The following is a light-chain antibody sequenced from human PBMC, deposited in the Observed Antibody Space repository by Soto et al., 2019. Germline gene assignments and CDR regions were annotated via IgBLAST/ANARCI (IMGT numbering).Light chain of an antibody. CDR3: QQYYITPLT. J-gene: IGKJ3*01. V-gene: IGKV4-1*01. Sequence: DIVMTQSPDSLAVSLGERATINCKSSQSVLYSSNNKNYLAWYQQKPRQPPKLLIYWASTRESGVPDRFSGSGSGTDFTLPISSLQAEDVAVYYCQQYYITPLTFGPGTTVALK. CDR1: QSVLYSSNNKNY. CDR2: WAS.